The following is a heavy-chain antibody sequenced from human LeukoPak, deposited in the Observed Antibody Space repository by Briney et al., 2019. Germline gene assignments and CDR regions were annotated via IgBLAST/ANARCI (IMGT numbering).Heavy chain of an antibody. D-gene: IGHD2-2*01. J-gene: IGHJ5*02. CDR3: ARPIVVVPAAIAFDP. V-gene: IGHV4-39*01. Sequence: TSETLSLTCTVSGGSISSSSYYWGWIRQPPGKGLEWIGSIYYSGSTYYNPSLKSRVTISVDTSKNQFSLKLSSVTAADTAVYYCARPIVVVPAAIAFDPWGQGTLVTVSS. CDR1: GGSISSSSYY. CDR2: IYYSGST.